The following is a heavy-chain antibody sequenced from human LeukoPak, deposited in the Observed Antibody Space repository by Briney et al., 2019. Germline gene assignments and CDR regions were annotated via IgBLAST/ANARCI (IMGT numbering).Heavy chain of an antibody. V-gene: IGHV4-39*01. CDR3: ARQGRGYCSGGSCLWSDY. J-gene: IGHJ4*02. CDR1: GGSISSSDYY. CDR2: IYYSGST. Sequence: SETLSLTCAVSGGSISSSDYYWGWVRQPPGKGLEWLGSIYYSGSTSYNPSLKSRLTISVDTSKNQFPLKLSSVTAADTAVYYCARQGRGYCSGGSCLWSDYWGQGTLVTVSS. D-gene: IGHD2-15*01.